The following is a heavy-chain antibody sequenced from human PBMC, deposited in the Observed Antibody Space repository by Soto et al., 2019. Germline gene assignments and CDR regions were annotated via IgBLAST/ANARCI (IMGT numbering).Heavy chain of an antibody. J-gene: IGHJ5*02. CDR2: INPNSGHT. D-gene: IGHD3-22*01. V-gene: IGHV1-18*01. CDR3: ARGQVVNFDNWFDP. CDR1: GYTFTTYG. Sequence: QIQLLQSGAEVKRPGTSVKVSCQASGYTFTTYGIIWVRQAPGRGLEWMGWINPNSGHTNYAQNLQDRATMTTDTTTNTAYMELRSLGSDDTAVYFCARGQVVNFDNWFDPWGQGTLVTVSS.